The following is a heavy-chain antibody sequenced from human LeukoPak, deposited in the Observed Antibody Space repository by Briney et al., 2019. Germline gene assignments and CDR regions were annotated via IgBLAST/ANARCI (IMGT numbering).Heavy chain of an antibody. CDR2: IIYSGGAT. CDR3: AKDGLYYDGSEHVYYFDS. CDR1: GFTFSRSA. J-gene: IGHJ4*02. V-gene: IGHV3-23*01. Sequence: PGGSLRLSCAASGFTFSRSAMTWVRQGPGTGLEFVASIIYSGGATYYADSVKGRFTISRDNSKNTLYLQMNSLRAEDTALYYCAKDGLYYDGSEHVYYFDSWGQGTLVTDSS. D-gene: IGHD3-22*01.